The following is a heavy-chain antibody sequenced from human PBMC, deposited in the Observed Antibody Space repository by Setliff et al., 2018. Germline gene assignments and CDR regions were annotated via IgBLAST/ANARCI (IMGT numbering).Heavy chain of an antibody. Sequence: GESLKISCAASGFTFSSYGMHWVRQAPGKGLEWVSIISYDGRNKYYADSVKGRFTISRDNSKNTVILQMNSLRAEDTAVYYCATTTPYDYWGQGTLVTVSS. J-gene: IGHJ4*02. CDR2: ISYDGRNK. CDR3: ATTTPYDY. CDR1: GFTFSSYG. V-gene: IGHV3-30*03. D-gene: IGHD4-17*01.